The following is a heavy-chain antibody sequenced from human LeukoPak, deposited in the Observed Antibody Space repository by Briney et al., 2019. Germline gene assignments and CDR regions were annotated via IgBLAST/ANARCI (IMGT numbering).Heavy chain of an antibody. V-gene: IGHV4-4*09. CDR2: IYTSGST. CDR1: GGSISSYY. D-gene: IGHD3-3*01. Sequence: SETLSLTCTVSGGSISSYYWSWIRQPPGKGLEWIGYIYTSGSTNYNPSLKSRVTISVDTSKNQFSLKLSSVTAADTAVYYCARQTYYDFWSGYAPVPYFDYWGQGTLVTVSS. J-gene: IGHJ4*02. CDR3: ARQTYYDFWSGYAPVPYFDY.